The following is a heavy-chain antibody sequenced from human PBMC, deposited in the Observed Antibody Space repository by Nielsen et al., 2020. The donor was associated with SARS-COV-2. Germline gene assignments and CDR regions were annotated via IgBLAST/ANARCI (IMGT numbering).Heavy chain of an antibody. CDR3: ARGYGSGSYYNNYYGMDV. J-gene: IGHJ6*02. D-gene: IGHD3-10*01. V-gene: IGHV1-46*01. CDR1: GYTFTSYY. Sequence: ASVRVSCKASGYTFTSYYMHWVRQAPGQGLEWMGLINPSGGSTSYAQKFQGRVTITADESTSTAYMELSSLRSEDTAVYYCARGYGSGSYYNNYYGMDVWGQGTTVTVSS. CDR2: INPSGGST.